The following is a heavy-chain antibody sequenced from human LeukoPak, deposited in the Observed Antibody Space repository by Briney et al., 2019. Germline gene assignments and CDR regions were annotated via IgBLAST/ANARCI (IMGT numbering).Heavy chain of an antibody. Sequence: ASVKVSCKASGYTFTNYYMHWVRQAPGQGLEWMGWISAYNGNTNYAQKLQGRVTITTDTSTSTAYMELRSLRSDDTAVYYCARGGWADYYDSSGYSASEPVGFDYWGQGTLVTVSS. V-gene: IGHV1-18*04. CDR2: ISAYNGNT. J-gene: IGHJ4*02. CDR1: GYTFTNYY. CDR3: ARGGWADYYDSSGYSASEPVGFDY. D-gene: IGHD3-22*01.